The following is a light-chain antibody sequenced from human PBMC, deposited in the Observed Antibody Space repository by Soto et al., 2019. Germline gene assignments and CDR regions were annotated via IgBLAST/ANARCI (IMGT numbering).Light chain of an antibody. CDR1: QSVSSN. V-gene: IGKV3-15*01. CDR2: GAS. Sequence: EFVLTQSPGTLSLSPGERATLSFRASQSVSSNLAWYQQKPGQAPRLLIYGASTRATGIPARFSGSGSGTEFTLTISSLQSEDFAVYYCQQYNNWPITFGQGTRLEI. CDR3: QQYNNWPIT. J-gene: IGKJ5*01.